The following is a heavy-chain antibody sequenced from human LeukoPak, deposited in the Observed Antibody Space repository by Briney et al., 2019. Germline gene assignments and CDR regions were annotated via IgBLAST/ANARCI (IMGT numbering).Heavy chain of an antibody. CDR3: ARPSYSYDQEGFFDY. J-gene: IGHJ4*02. Sequence: ASETLSLTCTVSGGSISTITYYWGWIRQPPGKGLEWVGHMYYRGNTFYNPSLKSRVTISVDTSKNQFSLKLSSVTAADTAVYYCARPSYSYDQEGFFDYWGQGTLVTVSS. CDR2: MYYRGNT. V-gene: IGHV4-39*01. D-gene: IGHD5-18*01. CDR1: GGSISTITYY.